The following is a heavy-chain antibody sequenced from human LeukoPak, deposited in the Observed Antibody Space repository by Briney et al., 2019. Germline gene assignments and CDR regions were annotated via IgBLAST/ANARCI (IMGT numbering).Heavy chain of an antibody. CDR1: GFTFSSYA. CDR2: ISYDGSNK. D-gene: IGHD2-8*02. J-gene: IGHJ5*02. Sequence: PGGSLRLSCAASGFTFSSYAIHWVRQAPGKGLEWVAVISYDGSNKYYAGSVKGRFTISRDNSKNTVYLQMTNLRVEDTAVYFCARGYCTATDCHGGWWFHLWGQGTLVSVSS. V-gene: IGHV3-30-3*01. CDR3: ARGYCTATDCHGGWWFHL.